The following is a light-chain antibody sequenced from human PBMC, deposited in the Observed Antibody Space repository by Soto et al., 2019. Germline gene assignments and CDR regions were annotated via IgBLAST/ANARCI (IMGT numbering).Light chain of an antibody. CDR2: GAS. CDR1: QSVSSSY. Sequence: EIVLTQSPGTLSLSPGERATLSCRASQSVSSSYLAWYQQKPGQAPRLLVYGASRRATGIPDRFSGRGSGTDFTLTISRLEPDDFAVYYCQQYGSSQLTFCGGTKVEIK. V-gene: IGKV3-20*01. J-gene: IGKJ4*01. CDR3: QQYGSSQLT.